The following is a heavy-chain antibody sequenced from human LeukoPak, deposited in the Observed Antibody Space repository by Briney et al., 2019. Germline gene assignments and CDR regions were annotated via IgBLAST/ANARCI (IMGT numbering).Heavy chain of an antibody. CDR3: TRAGGYYYYYMDV. D-gene: IGHD1-26*01. V-gene: IGHV3-49*04. CDR2: IRSRAYGGTT. CDR1: GFTFGDYA. Sequence: PGGSLRLSCTASGFTFGDYAMSWVRQAPGKGLEWVGFIRSRAYGGTTEYAASVKGRFTISRDDSKSIAYLQMNSLKTEDTAVYYCTRAGGYYYYYMDVWGKGTTVTVSS. J-gene: IGHJ6*03.